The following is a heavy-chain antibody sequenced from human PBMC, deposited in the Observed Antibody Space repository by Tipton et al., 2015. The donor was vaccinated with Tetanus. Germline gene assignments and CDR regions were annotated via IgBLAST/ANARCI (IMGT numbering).Heavy chain of an antibody. CDR3: ARATDSSGYYYYDREHNWFDP. D-gene: IGHD3-22*01. Sequence: TLSLTCTVSGGSISSGGYYWSWIRQHPGKGLEWIGYIYYSGSTYYNPSLKSRVTISVDTSKNQFSLKLSSVTAADTAVYYCARATDSSGYYYYDREHNWFDPWGQGTLVTVSS. V-gene: IGHV4-31*03. CDR1: GGSISSGGYY. CDR2: IYYSGST. J-gene: IGHJ5*02.